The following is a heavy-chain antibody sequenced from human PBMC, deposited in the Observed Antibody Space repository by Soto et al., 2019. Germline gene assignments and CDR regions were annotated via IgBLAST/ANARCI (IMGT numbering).Heavy chain of an antibody. D-gene: IGHD6-25*01. V-gene: IGHV1-8*01. CDR1: GYTFTNYN. CDR2: MNPNTGNT. J-gene: IGHJ6*03. Sequence: GASVKVSCKASGYTFTNYNINWVRQATGQGLEWMGWMNPNTGNTGYAEKFQGRVTMTRNSSINTAYMELSGLRSDDTAVYYCAREAASDPSFYYHYMDVWGKGTTVTV. CDR3: AREAASDPSFYYHYMDV.